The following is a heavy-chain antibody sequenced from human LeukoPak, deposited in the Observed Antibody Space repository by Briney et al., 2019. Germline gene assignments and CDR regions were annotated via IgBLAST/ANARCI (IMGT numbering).Heavy chain of an antibody. J-gene: IGHJ4*02. Sequence: GGSLRLSCAASGFTVSSNYMSWVRQAPGKGLEWVSVIYSGGSTYYADSVKGRFTISRDNSKNTLYLQMNSLRAEDTAVYYCARVTVPGGECFDYWGQGTLVTVSS. CDR3: ARVTVPGGECFDY. CDR2: IYSGGST. CDR1: GFTVSSNY. V-gene: IGHV3-66*01. D-gene: IGHD4-17*01.